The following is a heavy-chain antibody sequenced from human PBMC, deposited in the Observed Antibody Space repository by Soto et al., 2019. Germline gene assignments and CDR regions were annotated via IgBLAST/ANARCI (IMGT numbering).Heavy chain of an antibody. V-gene: IGHV6-1*01. J-gene: IGHJ6*02. Sequence: SQTLSLTCVISGDIVSSNSAAWNWTRQSPSRGLEWLGRTYYRSKWYNDYAVSVKSRITNNPDTSKNQFSLQLNSVTAEDTAVNYGARVEEYCSSTSCRVNGHGMDVWGQGTTVTVSS. CDR2: TYYRSKWYN. CDR3: ARVEEYCSSTSCRVNGHGMDV. CDR1: GDIVSSNSAA. D-gene: IGHD2-2*01.